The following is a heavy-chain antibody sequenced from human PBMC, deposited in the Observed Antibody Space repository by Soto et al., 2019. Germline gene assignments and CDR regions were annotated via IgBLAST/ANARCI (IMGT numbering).Heavy chain of an antibody. CDR3: ARAYRYCTNGVCYNIAYFDY. D-gene: IGHD2-8*01. Sequence: SETLSLTCTVSGGSISSGGYYWSWIRQHPGKGLEWIGYIYYSGSTYYNPSLKSRVTISVDTSKNQFSLKLSSVTAADTAVYYCARAYRYCTNGVCYNIAYFDYLGQGNLVT. V-gene: IGHV4-31*03. CDR1: GGSISSGGYY. J-gene: IGHJ4*02. CDR2: IYYSGST.